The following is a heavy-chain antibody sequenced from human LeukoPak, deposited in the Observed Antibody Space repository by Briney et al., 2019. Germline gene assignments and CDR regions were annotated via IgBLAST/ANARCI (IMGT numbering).Heavy chain of an antibody. CDR1: GGSISSDTYS. CDR2: IYTIGST. Sequence: PSQTLSLTCTVSGGSISSDTYSWSWIRQPAGKGLEWIWRIYTIGSTNYNPSLKSRVTISVDTSKNQFSLKLGSVTAADTAVYYCARGRDYYDSSGFYYVWYFDYWGQGTLVTVSS. V-gene: IGHV4-61*02. J-gene: IGHJ4*02. CDR3: ARGRDYYDSSGFYYVWYFDY. D-gene: IGHD3-22*01.